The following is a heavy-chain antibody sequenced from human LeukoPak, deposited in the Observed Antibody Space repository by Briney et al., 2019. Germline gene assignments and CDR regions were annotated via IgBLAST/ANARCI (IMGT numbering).Heavy chain of an antibody. CDR3: AKDIGYNWNVGFDP. CDR1: GFTFSSYG. V-gene: IGHV3-30*02. D-gene: IGHD1-20*01. J-gene: IGHJ5*02. Sequence: GGSLRLSCAASGFTFSSYGMHWVRQAPGKGLEWVAFIRYDGSNKYYADSVKGRFIISRDNSKNTLYLQMNSLRAEDTAVYYCAKDIGYNWNVGFDPWGQGTLVTVSS. CDR2: IRYDGSNK.